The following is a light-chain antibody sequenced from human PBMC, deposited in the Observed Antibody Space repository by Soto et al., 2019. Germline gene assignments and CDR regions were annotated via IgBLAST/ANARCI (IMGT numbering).Light chain of an antibody. CDR3: QQYGRSPSWT. J-gene: IGKJ1*01. CDR1: QSVSSN. V-gene: IGKV3D-15*01. Sequence: ETVMTQSPGTLSVSPGESATLSCGTSQSVSSNLAWYQQKPGQAPRLLIYGASTRATGIPARFSGSGSGTEFTLTISYLRPEDSAVYYCQQYGRSPSWTFGQGTEVEIQ. CDR2: GAS.